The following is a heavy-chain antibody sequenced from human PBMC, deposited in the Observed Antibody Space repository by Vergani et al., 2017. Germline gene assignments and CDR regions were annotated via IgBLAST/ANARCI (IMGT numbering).Heavy chain of an antibody. CDR1: GFTSAGYA. D-gene: IGHD6-6*01. V-gene: IGHV3-9*02. CDR3: AKDLGTSSGGGWFDP. CDR2: ISWNCNSI. Sequence: EVQLEESGGGLVLPGRSLRLSCVASGFTSAGYAMHWVRQAPGKGLEWVSGISWNCNSIGYADSVKGRFTISRDNAKNSLYLQMNSLRAEDTALYYCAKDLGTSSGGGWFDPWGQGTLVTVSS. J-gene: IGHJ5*02.